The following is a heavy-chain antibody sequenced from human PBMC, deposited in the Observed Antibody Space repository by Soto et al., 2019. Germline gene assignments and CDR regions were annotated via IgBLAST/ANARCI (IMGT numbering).Heavy chain of an antibody. CDR3: AKVGPSYYYGMDV. D-gene: IGHD1-26*01. V-gene: IGHV3-23*01. CDR1: GLGFSSEV. CDR2: ISGSGRTI. Sequence: GESLKISCAASGLGFSSEVMCWVRQAPGKGLEWVSSISGSGRTIYHADSMRGRFAISRDNSKNSLYLQLNNLRVDDTAVYYCAKVGPSYYYGMDVWGQGTTVTVSS. J-gene: IGHJ6*02.